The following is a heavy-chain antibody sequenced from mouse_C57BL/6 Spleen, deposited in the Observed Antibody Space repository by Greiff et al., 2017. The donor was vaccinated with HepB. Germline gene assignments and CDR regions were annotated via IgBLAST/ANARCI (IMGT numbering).Heavy chain of an antibody. V-gene: IGHV1-64*01. J-gene: IGHJ4*01. Sequence: QVQLQQPGAELVKPGASVKLSCKASGYTFTSYWMHWVKQRPGQGLEWIGMIHPNSGSTNYNEKFKSKATLTVDKSSSTAYMQLSSLTSEDSAVYYCARGSMYYDYLYAMDYWGQGTSVTVSS. CDR1: GYTFTSYW. CDR2: IHPNSGST. CDR3: ARGSMYYDYLYAMDY. D-gene: IGHD2-4*01.